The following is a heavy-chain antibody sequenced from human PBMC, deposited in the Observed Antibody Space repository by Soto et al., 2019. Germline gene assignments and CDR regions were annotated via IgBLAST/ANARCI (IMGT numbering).Heavy chain of an antibody. J-gene: IGHJ6*01. CDR3: GRSVVGATGEILYNAMDV. CDR2: INPASGHT. V-gene: IGHV1-3*01. D-gene: IGHD1-26*01. Sequence: QVQLVQSGAEVKKPGASVKVSCKASGYTFTTYAVHWVRQAPGQRPEWMGWINPASGHTKYSKKFQDRVTITRDTSAGAGYMELSSLRSEDTAVYYCGRSVVGATGEILYNAMDVWGQATTVTVSS. CDR1: GYTFTTYA.